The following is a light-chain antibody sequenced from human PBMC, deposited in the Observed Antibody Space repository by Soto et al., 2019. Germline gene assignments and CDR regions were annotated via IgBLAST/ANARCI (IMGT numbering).Light chain of an antibody. V-gene: IGKV3-11*01. CDR2: DAS. J-gene: IGKJ1*01. CDR3: QQRRNWRTQV. CDR1: QSVSRY. Sequence: TQAAATLSVSRGERAARSCRVSQSVSRYLAGYQQKPGQAPRLLIYDASNRATGIPARFSGSVSGTDFTLTISSLVPDEFAVYYCQQRRNWRTQVFSPGTKVDIK.